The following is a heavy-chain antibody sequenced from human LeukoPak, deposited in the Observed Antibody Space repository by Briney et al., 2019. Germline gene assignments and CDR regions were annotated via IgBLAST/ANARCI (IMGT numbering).Heavy chain of an antibody. J-gene: IGHJ4*02. CDR2: IYYSGST. CDR3: ARGADSSGYYSIFYFDY. CDR1: GGSISSYY. Sequence: SETLSLTCTVSGGSISSYYWNWIRQPPGTGLEWIGYIYYSGSTNYNPSLKSRVTISVDTSKNQFSLKLSSVTAADTAVYYCARGADSSGYYSIFYFDYWGQGTLVTVSS. D-gene: IGHD3-22*01. V-gene: IGHV4-59*01.